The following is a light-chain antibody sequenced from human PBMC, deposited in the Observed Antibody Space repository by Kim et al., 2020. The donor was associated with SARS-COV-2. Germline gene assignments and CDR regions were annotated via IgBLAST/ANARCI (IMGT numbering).Light chain of an antibody. CDR2: KIS. CDR3: MLATQFPPIT. Sequence: AAISCRSSQSLVHSDGNSYLSWLPTRPGQPPRLLIYKISDRFSGVPDRFSGSGAGTDFTLKISKVEAGDVGVYYCMLATQFPPITFGQGTRREI. J-gene: IGKJ5*01. CDR1: QSLVHSDGNSY. V-gene: IGKV2-24*01.